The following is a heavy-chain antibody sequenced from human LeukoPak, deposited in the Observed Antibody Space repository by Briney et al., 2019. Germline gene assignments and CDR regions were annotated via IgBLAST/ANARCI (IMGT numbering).Heavy chain of an antibody. CDR1: GFTFSYYW. CDR2: IKTDGSST. D-gene: IGHD4-23*01. Sequence: GGSLRLSCAASGFTFSYYWMHWVRQAPGKGLVWVSRIKTDGSSTSYADSVKGRFTISRDNSKNSLYLQMNSLRTEDTALYYCAKDDYGGNAYDYWGQGTLVTVSS. V-gene: IGHV3-74*01. J-gene: IGHJ4*02. CDR3: AKDDYGGNAYDY.